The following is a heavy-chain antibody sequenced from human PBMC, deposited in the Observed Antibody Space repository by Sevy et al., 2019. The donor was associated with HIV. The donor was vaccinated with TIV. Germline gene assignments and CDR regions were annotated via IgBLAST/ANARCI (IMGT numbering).Heavy chain of an antibody. CDR2: ISSSSSYI. D-gene: IGHD6-6*01. V-gene: IGHV3-21*01. CDR1: GFTFSSYS. J-gene: IGHJ4*02. Sequence: GGSLRLSCAASGFTFSSYSMNWVRQAPGKGLEWVSSISSSSSYIYYADSVKGRFTISRDNSKNSLYLQMNSRRAEDTAVYYCARGFGRVGYSSSYHGRYFDYWGQGTLVTVSS. CDR3: ARGFGRVGYSSSYHGRYFDY.